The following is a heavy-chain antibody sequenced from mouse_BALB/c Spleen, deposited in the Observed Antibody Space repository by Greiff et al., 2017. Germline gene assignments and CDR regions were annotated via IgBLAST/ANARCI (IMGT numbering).Heavy chain of an antibody. Sequence: EGQVVESGGGLVQPGGSRKLSCAASGFTFSSFGMHWVRQAPEKGLEWVAYISSGSSTIYYADTVKGRFTISRDNPKNTLFLQMTSLRSEDTAMYYCARDDDYDDYAMDYWGQGTSVTVSS. CDR3: ARDDDYDDYAMDY. J-gene: IGHJ4*01. V-gene: IGHV5-17*02. D-gene: IGHD2-4*01. CDR2: ISSGSSTI. CDR1: GFTFSSFG.